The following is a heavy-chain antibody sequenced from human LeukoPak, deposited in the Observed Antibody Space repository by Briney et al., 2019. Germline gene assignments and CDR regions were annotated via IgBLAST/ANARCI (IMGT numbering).Heavy chain of an antibody. D-gene: IGHD1-26*01. Sequence: GASVKVPCKASGYTFTGYYMHWVRQAPGQGLEWMGWISPNSGGTNYAQKFQGRVTMTRDTSISTAYMELSRLTSDDTAVYYCARGPYSGNYCNYWGQGTLVTVSS. CDR1: GYTFTGYY. CDR2: ISPNSGGT. V-gene: IGHV1-2*02. CDR3: ARGPYSGNYCNY. J-gene: IGHJ4*02.